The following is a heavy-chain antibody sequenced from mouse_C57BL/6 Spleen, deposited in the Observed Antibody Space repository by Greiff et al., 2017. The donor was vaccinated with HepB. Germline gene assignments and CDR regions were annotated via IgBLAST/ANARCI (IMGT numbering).Heavy chain of an antibody. CDR3: TRRYYYGSSYVSYFDY. CDR2: IDPETGGT. Sequence: VQLQQSGAELVRPGASVTLSCKASGYTFTDYEMHWVKQTPVHGLEWIGAIDPETGGTAYNQKFKGKDILTADKSSSTAYMELRSLTSEDSAVYYCTRRYYYGSSYVSYFDYWGQGTTLTVSS. V-gene: IGHV1-15*01. CDR1: GYTFTDYE. J-gene: IGHJ2*01. D-gene: IGHD1-1*01.